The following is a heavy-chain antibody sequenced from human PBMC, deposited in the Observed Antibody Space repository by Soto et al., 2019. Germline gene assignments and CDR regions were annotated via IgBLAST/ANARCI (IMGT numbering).Heavy chain of an antibody. CDR2: ISGYNGNT. CDR3: AREVAYGDWFDP. D-gene: IGHD4-17*01. V-gene: IGHV1-18*01. J-gene: IGHJ5*02. CDR1: GYTFTTYD. Sequence: QVQLVQSGVEVKKPGASVKVSCKTSGYTFTTYDIIWVRQAPGQGLEWMGWISGYNGNTNYAQKLQGGVTMTPDTSTSTAYMELRSLRSDDTAVYYCAREVAYGDWFDPWGQGTLVTVSS.